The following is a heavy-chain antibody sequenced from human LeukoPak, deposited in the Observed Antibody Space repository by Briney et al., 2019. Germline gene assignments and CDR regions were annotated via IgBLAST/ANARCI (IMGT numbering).Heavy chain of an antibody. CDR3: AKDTMVRGVMSDFDY. J-gene: IGHJ4*02. D-gene: IGHD3-10*01. CDR2: ISSSSSYI. CDR1: GFTFSSYS. V-gene: IGHV3-21*01. Sequence: GGSLRLSCAASGFTFSSYSMNWVRQAPGKGLEWVSSISSSSSYIYYADSVKGRFTISRDNAKNSLYLQMNSLRAEDTAVYYCAKDTMVRGVMSDFDYWGQGTLVTVSS.